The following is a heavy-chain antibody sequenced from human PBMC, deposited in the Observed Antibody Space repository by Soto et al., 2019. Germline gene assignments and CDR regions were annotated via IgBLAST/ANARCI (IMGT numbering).Heavy chain of an antibody. Sequence: PSETLSLTCTVSGGSISSSSYFWGWIRQPPGKGLEWIGSIYYSGSTYYNPSLKSRVTISVDTSKSQFSLKLSSVTAADTAVYYCTRGDYGGNMIHWFDPWGQGTLVTVSS. CDR3: TRGDYGGNMIHWFDP. V-gene: IGHV4-39*01. D-gene: IGHD4-17*01. CDR1: GGSISSSSYF. J-gene: IGHJ5*02. CDR2: IYYSGST.